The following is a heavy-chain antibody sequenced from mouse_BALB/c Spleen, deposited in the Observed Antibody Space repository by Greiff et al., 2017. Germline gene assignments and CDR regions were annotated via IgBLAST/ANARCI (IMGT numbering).Heavy chain of an antibody. CDR2: INPSNGRT. D-gene: IGHD1-1*01. Sequence: QVQLQQPGAELVKPGASVKLSCKASGYTFTSYWMHWVKQRPGQGLEWIGEINPSNGRTNYNEKFKSKATLTVDKSSSTAYMQLSSLTSEDSAVYYYARRGGSYWYFDVWGAGTTVTVSS. CDR3: ARRGGSYWYFDV. V-gene: IGHV1S81*02. J-gene: IGHJ1*01. CDR1: GYTFTSYW.